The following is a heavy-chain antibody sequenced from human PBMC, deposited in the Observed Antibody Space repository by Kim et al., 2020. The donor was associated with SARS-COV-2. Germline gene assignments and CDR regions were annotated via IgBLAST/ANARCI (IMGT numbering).Heavy chain of an antibody. CDR2: INPNSGGT. D-gene: IGHD6-13*01. V-gene: IGHV1-2*02. J-gene: IGHJ4*02. CDR3: ARFDRGTEIAAAVNAGDY. Sequence: ASVKVSCKASGYTFTGYYMHWVRQAPGQGLEWMGWINPNSGGTNYAQKFQGRVTMTRDTSISTAYMELSRLRSDDTAVYYCARFDRGTEIAAAVNAGDYWGQGTLVTVSS. CDR1: GYTFTGYY.